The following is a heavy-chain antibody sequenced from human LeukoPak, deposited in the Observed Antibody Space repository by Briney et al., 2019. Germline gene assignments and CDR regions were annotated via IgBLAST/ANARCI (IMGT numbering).Heavy chain of an antibody. Sequence: GGSLRLSCAASGFIFRTYWMTWARQAPGKGLEWVANIKQDGSEKYYVDSVKGRFTISRDNAKNSLYLQMNSLRAEDTAVYYCARDQLPYGPDYWGQGTLVTVSS. J-gene: IGHJ4*02. CDR2: IKQDGSEK. CDR1: GFIFRTYW. D-gene: IGHD2-2*02. CDR3: ARDQLPYGPDY. V-gene: IGHV3-7*01.